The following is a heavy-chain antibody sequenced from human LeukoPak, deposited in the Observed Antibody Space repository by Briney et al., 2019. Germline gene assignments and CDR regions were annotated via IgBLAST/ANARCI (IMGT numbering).Heavy chain of an antibody. Sequence: GRSLRLSCAASGFTFSSYAMHWVRQAPGKGLEWVAVISYDGSNKYYADSAKGRFTISRDNSKNTLYLQMNSLRAEDTAVYYCAREDYYDSSGPFDYWGQGTLVTVSS. V-gene: IGHV3-30-3*01. CDR3: AREDYYDSSGPFDY. CDR2: ISYDGSNK. J-gene: IGHJ4*02. CDR1: GFTFSSYA. D-gene: IGHD3-22*01.